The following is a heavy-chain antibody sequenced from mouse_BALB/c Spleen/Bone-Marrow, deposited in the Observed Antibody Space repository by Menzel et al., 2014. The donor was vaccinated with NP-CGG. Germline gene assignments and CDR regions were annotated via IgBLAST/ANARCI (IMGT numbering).Heavy chain of an antibody. CDR3: VRPYDYGTWFAY. J-gene: IGHJ3*01. D-gene: IGHD2-4*01. CDR2: ISNGGIYT. CDR1: GFTFSTYG. Sequence: EVQLVESGGDLVKPGGSLKLSCAASGFTFSTYGMSWVRPTPDKRLEWVAAISNGGIYTYYPDTVKGRFTISRDNAKNTLYLQMSSLKSEDTAMYYCVRPYDYGTWFAYWGQGTLVTVSA. V-gene: IGHV5-6*01.